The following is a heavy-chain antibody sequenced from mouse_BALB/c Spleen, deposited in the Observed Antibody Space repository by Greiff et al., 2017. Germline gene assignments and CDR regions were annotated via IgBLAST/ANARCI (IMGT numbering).Heavy chain of an antibody. CDR2: ISYSGST. CDR3: ARSWDYDVGAMDY. Sequence: ESGPGLVKPSQSLSLTCTVTGYSITSDYAWNWIRQFPGNKLEWMGYISYSGSTSYNPSLKSRISITRDTSKNQFFLQLNSVTTEDTATYYCARSWDYDVGAMDYWGQGTSVTVSS. V-gene: IGHV3-2*02. J-gene: IGHJ4*01. CDR1: GYSITSDYA. D-gene: IGHD2-4*01.